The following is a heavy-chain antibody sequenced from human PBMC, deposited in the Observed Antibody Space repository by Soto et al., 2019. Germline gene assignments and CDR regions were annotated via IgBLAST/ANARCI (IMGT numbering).Heavy chain of an antibody. CDR2: IIPIFGTA. Sequence: SVKVSCKASGGTFSSYAISWVRQAPGQGLEWMGGIIPIFGTANYAQKFQGRVTITADDSTSTAYMELSSLRSEDTAVYYCARGPKSIVGTAFDIWGQGTMVTVSS. CDR3: ARGPKSIVGTAFDI. V-gene: IGHV1-69*13. D-gene: IGHD2-15*01. CDR1: GGTFSSYA. J-gene: IGHJ3*02.